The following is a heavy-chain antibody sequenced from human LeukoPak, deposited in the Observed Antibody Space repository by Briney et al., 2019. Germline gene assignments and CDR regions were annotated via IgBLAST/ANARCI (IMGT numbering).Heavy chain of an antibody. V-gene: IGHV4-39*07. CDR1: GGSISSSSYY. Sequence: PSETLSLTCTVSGGSISSSSYYWGWIRQPPGKGLEWIGSIYYSGSTYYNPSLKSRVTISVDTSKNQFSLKLSSVTAADTAVYYCARVPIGGANTGYWGQGTLVTVSS. CDR3: ARVPIGGANTGY. D-gene: IGHD1-26*01. J-gene: IGHJ4*02. CDR2: IYYSGST.